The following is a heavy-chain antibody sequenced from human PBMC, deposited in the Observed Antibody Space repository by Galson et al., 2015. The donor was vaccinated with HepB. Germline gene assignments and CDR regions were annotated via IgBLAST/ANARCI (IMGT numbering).Heavy chain of an antibody. Sequence: SLRLSCAASGFTFSRFSSYSMSWVRQAPGKGLEWVANIGQDGRELYYVDSVKGRFTISRDNAKNSLYLQMNTLRAEDTAVYYCARPYSSSWYSALSLGYWGQGTLVAVSS. CDR2: IGQDGREL. D-gene: IGHD6-13*01. CDR1: GFTFSRFSSYS. J-gene: IGHJ4*02. V-gene: IGHV3-7*03. CDR3: ARPYSSSWYSALSLGY.